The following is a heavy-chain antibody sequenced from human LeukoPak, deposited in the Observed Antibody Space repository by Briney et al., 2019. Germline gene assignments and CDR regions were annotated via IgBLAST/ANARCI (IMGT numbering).Heavy chain of an antibody. CDR3: AKDIQDILTGSGY. V-gene: IGHV3-9*01. J-gene: IGHJ4*02. Sequence: GGSLRLSCAASGFTFDDYAMHWVRQAPGKGLEWVSGISWNSGSIGYADSVKGRFTISRDNAKNSLYLQMNSLRAEDTALYYCAKDIQDILTGSGYWGQGTLVTVSS. CDR2: ISWNSGSI. CDR1: GFTFDDYA. D-gene: IGHD3-9*01.